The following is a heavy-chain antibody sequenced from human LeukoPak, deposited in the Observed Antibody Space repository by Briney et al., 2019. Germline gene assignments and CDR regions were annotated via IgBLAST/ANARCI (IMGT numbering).Heavy chain of an antibody. V-gene: IGHV3-74*01. CDR3: AREMRFGELAFDI. J-gene: IGHJ3*02. CDR2: INGDGSST. CDR1: GFTFSSYW. D-gene: IGHD3-10*01. Sequence: HPGGSLRLSCTASGFTFSSYWMHWVRQAPGKGLVWVSRINGDGSSTTYADSVKGRFTISRDNAKNTLNLQMNSLRAEDTAAYYCAREMRFGELAFDIWGQGTMVTV.